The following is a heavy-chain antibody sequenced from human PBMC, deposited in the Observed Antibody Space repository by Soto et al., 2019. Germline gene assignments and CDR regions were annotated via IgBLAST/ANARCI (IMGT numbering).Heavy chain of an antibody. J-gene: IGHJ4*02. V-gene: IGHV4-59*01. CDR3: ARGPSGDKVHY. D-gene: IGHD7-27*01. Sequence: SETLSPTCVVSGASLSSSSWSWIRQPPGKGLEWIGYIYYSGSTNHNPSLKSRATISVDTSKNEFSLKLSSVTAADTAVYYCARGPSGDKVHYWGQGALVTVSS. CDR2: IYYSGST. CDR1: GASLSSSS.